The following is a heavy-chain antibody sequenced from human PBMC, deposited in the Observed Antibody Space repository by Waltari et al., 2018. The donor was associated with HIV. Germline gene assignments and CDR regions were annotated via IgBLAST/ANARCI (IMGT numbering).Heavy chain of an antibody. Sequence: EVQLLESGGGLVQPGGSLRLSCAASGFTFSSYAMSWVRQAPGKGLEWVSTISGSGDSTYYADSVKGRFTISRDNSKNTVYLQMNSLRAEGSAVYYCAKARALVVVAATNYWGQGTLVTVSS. CDR3: AKARALVVVAATNY. D-gene: IGHD2-15*01. CDR1: GFTFSSYA. J-gene: IGHJ4*02. V-gene: IGHV3-23*01. CDR2: ISGSGDST.